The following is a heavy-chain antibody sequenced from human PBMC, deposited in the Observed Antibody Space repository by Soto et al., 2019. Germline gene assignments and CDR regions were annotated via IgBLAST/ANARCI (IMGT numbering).Heavy chain of an antibody. J-gene: IGHJ4*02. CDR2: VYFSGNT. D-gene: IGHD5-18*01. Sequence: PSETLSLTCTVSGASINSTSYYWGRIRQPPGKGLEWIGSVYFSGNTYYNPSLQSRLTISVDTSKNQFSLKLSSVTAADSAVYFCERQIRYTYGYFPRYIDYWGQGALVTVSS. CDR1: GASINSTSYY. CDR3: ERQIRYTYGYFPRYIDY. V-gene: IGHV4-39*01.